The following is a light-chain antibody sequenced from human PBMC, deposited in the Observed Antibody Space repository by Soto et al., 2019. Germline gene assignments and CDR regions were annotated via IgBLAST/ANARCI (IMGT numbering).Light chain of an antibody. CDR2: DDS. J-gene: IGLJ1*01. CDR1: NIGSKS. V-gene: IGLV3-21*02. Sequence: SYELTQPPSVSVAPGQTARISCGGNNIGSKSVHWYQQKPGQAPVLVVYDDSDRPSGIPERFSGSNSGNTATLTMSRVEAGDVADYYCLVWDRSSDHHVFGTGTKLTVL. CDR3: LVWDRSSDHHV.